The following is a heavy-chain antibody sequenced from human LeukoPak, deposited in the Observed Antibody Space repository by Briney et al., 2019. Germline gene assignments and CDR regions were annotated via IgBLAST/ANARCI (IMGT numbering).Heavy chain of an antibody. V-gene: IGHV4-59*11. CDR1: GGSITSHF. D-gene: IGHD2-2*01. J-gene: IGHJ4*02. CDR3: ARFSSDSSSDCDGTSCSLTH. Sequence: SETLSLTCSVSGGSITSHFWSWVRQPPGKGLELIGHIQYSRSTTYNPSLRGRVYISVDASKNQFSLEMSSLTATDTAVYYCARFSSDSSSDCDGTSCSLTHWGQGILVTGSS. CDR2: IQYSRST.